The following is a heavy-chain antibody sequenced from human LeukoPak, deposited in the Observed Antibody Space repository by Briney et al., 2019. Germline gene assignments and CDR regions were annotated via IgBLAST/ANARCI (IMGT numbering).Heavy chain of an antibody. V-gene: IGHV3-23*01. CDR3: AKEVVYDSSGYYDH. D-gene: IGHD3-22*01. CDR2: ISGSGGNT. CDR1: GFTFSSYS. Sequence: GGSLRLSCAASGFTFSSYSMNWVRQAPGKGLEWVSTISGSGGNTYYADSVKGRFTISRDNSKNTLYLEMNSLRAEDTAVYYCAKEVVYDSSGYYDHWGQGTLVTVSS. J-gene: IGHJ4*02.